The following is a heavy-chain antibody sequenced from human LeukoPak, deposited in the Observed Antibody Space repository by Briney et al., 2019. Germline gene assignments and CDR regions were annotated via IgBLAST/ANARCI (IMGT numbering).Heavy chain of an antibody. Sequence: SETLSLTCAVYGGSFSGYYWSWIRQPPVKGLEWIGEINHSGSTNYNPSLKSRVTISVDTSKNQFSLKLSSVTAADTAVYYCARGAQRRIPSYYWGQGTLVTVSS. J-gene: IGHJ4*02. CDR2: INHSGST. CDR3: ARGAQRRIPSYY. D-gene: IGHD5-24*01. V-gene: IGHV4-34*01. CDR1: GGSFSGYY.